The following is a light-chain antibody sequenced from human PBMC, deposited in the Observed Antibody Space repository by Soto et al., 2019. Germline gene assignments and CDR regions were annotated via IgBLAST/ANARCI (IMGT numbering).Light chain of an antibody. CDR1: QSVLYSSNNKNY. CDR3: QQYYSTPRALT. Sequence: DIVMTQSPDSLAVSLGERATINCKSSQSVLYSSNNKNYLAWYQQKPGQPPKLLIYWASTRESGVPDRFSGSGSGTDFTITISSLQAEDVAVYYCQQYYSTPRALTFGGGTKVEIK. V-gene: IGKV4-1*01. J-gene: IGKJ4*01. CDR2: WAS.